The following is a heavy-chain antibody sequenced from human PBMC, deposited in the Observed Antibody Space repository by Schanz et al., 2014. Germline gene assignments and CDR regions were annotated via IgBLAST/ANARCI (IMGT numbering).Heavy chain of an antibody. D-gene: IGHD1-1*01. CDR2: ISASGDST. CDR1: GFTFSSSV. V-gene: IGHV3-23*04. Sequence: EVQLVESGGGLVQPGGSLRFSCAASGFTFSSSVMNWVRQAPGRGLEWVSFISASGDSTSYADSVKGRFTISRDNSKNTLYLQMNSLRDEDTAMYYCARRVPYSFGLEVWGQGATVTVSS. CDR3: ARRVPYSFGLEV. J-gene: IGHJ6*02.